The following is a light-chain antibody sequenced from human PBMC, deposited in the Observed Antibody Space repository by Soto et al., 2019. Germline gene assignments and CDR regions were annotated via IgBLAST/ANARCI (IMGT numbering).Light chain of an antibody. J-gene: IGLJ2*01. CDR1: SSNIGSNT. V-gene: IGLV1-44*01. CDR2: SNN. Sequence: QAVVTQPPSASGTPGQRVTISCSGSSSNIGSNTVNWYQQLPGTAPKLLMYSNNQRPSGVPDRFSGSKSGTSASLAISGLQSEDEADYYCAAWDDSLDGHVLFGGGTKLTVL. CDR3: AAWDDSLDGHVL.